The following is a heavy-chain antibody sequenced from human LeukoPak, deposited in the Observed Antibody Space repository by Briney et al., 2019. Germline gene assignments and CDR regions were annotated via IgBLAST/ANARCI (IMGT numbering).Heavy chain of an antibody. V-gene: IGHV1-69*13. CDR1: GGTFSSYA. J-gene: IGHJ4*02. CDR2: IIPIFGTA. D-gene: IGHD6-13*01. Sequence: SVKVSCKASGGTFSSYAISWVRQAPGQGLEWMGGIIPIFGTANYAQKFQGRVTITADESTSTAYMGLSSLRSEDTAVYYCAKHQWLAAWEGIAAAGIDYWGQGTLVTVSS. CDR3: AKHQWLAAWEGIAAAGIDY.